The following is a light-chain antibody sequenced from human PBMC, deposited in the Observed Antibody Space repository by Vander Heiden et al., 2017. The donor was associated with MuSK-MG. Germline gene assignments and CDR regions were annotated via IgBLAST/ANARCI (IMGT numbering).Light chain of an antibody. CDR1: QSVISN. Sequence: EIVMTQSPATLSVSPGERATLSCRASQSVISNLAWYHQKPGQAPRLLIYRASTRATGVPARFSGSGSGTEFTLTISSLQSEDFAVYYCQQYNNWPLTFGGGTKVEIK. J-gene: IGKJ4*01. V-gene: IGKV3-15*01. CDR3: QQYNNWPLT. CDR2: RAS.